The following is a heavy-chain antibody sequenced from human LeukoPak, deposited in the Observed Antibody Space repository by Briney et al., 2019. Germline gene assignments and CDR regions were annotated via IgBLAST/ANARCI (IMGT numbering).Heavy chain of an antibody. J-gene: IGHJ4*02. CDR3: ARGGHWLGES. D-gene: IGHD3-16*01. CDR2: IYHTGST. Sequence: PSETLSLTCAVYGGSFSGYYWSWIRQPPGKGLEWIGSIYHTGSTYYDPSLTSRVTILVDTSKNQFSLKLTSVTAADTAVYYCARGGHWLGESWGQGTLVIVSS. CDR1: GGSFSGYY. V-gene: IGHV4-34*01.